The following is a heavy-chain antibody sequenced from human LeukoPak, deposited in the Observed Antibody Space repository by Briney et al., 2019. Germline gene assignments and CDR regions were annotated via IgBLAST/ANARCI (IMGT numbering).Heavy chain of an antibody. D-gene: IGHD3-16*01. Sequence: TGGSLRLSCAASGLTFSNPWMHWVRQAPGKGLVWVSRINNVGSATSYADSVKGRFTISRDNAKNTLYLQMNSLRAEDTAVYFCARVSGLGMNEYLQHWGQGTLVTVSS. CDR2: INNVGSAT. J-gene: IGHJ1*01. V-gene: IGHV3-74*01. CDR1: GLTFSNPW. CDR3: ARVSGLGMNEYLQH.